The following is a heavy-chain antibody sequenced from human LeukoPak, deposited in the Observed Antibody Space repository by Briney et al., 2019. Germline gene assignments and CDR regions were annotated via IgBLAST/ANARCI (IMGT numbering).Heavy chain of an antibody. CDR2: IYYSGST. D-gene: IGHD3-10*01. Sequence: SQTLSLTCTVSGGSISGGGYYWSWIRQHPGTGLEWIGYIYYSGSTYYNPSLKSRVTISVDTSKNQFSLKLSSVTAADTAVYYCARAMVRGSMDVWGQGTTVTVSS. CDR1: GGSISGGGYY. V-gene: IGHV4-31*03. J-gene: IGHJ6*02. CDR3: ARAMVRGSMDV.